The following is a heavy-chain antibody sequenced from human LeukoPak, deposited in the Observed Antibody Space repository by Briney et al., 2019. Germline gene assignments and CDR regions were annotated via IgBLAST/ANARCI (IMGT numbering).Heavy chain of an antibody. Sequence: PSETLSLTCSVSDGSINSYYWNWIRRPPGKGLEWIGYIYYNGNTNYSPSLKSRVTMSVDTSKNLFSLKVGSVTAADTAVYYCARGRSNYYGTDVWGQGTTVTVSS. V-gene: IGHV4-59*01. J-gene: IGHJ6*02. D-gene: IGHD1-26*01. CDR3: ARGRSNYYGTDV. CDR1: DGSINSYY. CDR2: IYYNGNT.